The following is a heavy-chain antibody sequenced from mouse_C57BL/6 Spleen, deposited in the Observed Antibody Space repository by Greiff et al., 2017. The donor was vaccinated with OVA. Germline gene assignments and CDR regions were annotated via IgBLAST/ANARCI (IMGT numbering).Heavy chain of an antibody. CDR1: GYTFTSYW. D-gene: IGHD2-4*01. Sequence: QVQLQQPGAELVKPGASVKLSCKASGYTFTSYWMQWVKQRPGQGLEWSGEIDPSDSYTNYNQKFKGKATLTVDTSSSTAYMQLSSLTSEDSAVYYCARRGFYYDYDWYFDVWGTGTTVTVSS. J-gene: IGHJ1*03. CDR3: ARRGFYYDYDWYFDV. V-gene: IGHV1-50*01. CDR2: IDPSDSYT.